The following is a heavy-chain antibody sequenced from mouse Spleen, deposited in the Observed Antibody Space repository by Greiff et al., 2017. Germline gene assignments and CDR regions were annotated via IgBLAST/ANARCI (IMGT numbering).Heavy chain of an antibody. V-gene: IGHV1-64*01. CDR1: GYTFTSYW. CDR2: IHPNSGST. D-gene: IGHD4-1*01. Sequence: VQLQQPGAELVKPGASVKLSCKASGYTFTSYWMHWVKQRPGQGLEWIGMIHPNSGSTNYNEKFKSKATLTVDKSSSTAYMQLSSLTSEDSAVYYCARGKTGTAWFAYWGQGTLVTVSA. CDR3: ARGKTGTAWFAY. J-gene: IGHJ3*01.